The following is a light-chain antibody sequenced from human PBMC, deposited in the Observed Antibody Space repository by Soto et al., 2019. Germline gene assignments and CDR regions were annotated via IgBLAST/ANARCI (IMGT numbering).Light chain of an antibody. Sequence: QSALAQPRSVSGSPGQLLTISCTGTSSDVDDYRYVSWYQQYPGKAPKLVIYDGTKRPSGVPDRFSGSNSGNTASLTISGLQAEDEADYYCCSYVTTPEIFGTGTKVTRP. CDR2: DGT. CDR1: SSDVDDYRY. V-gene: IGLV2-11*01. CDR3: CSYVTTPEI. J-gene: IGLJ1*01.